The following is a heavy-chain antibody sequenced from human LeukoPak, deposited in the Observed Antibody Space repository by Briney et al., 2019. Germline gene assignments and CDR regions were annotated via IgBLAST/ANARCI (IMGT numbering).Heavy chain of an antibody. V-gene: IGHV4-59*12. CDR1: GDSISSYY. CDR3: ARDSRRYFESNWFDP. J-gene: IGHJ5*02. Sequence: SETLSLTCTVSGDSISSYYWSWIRQPPGKGLEWIGYIYYSGNTNYNPSLKSRVTISVDTSKNQFSLKLSSVTAADTAVYYCARDSRRYFESNWFDPWGQGTLVTVSS. CDR2: IYYSGNT. D-gene: IGHD3-9*01.